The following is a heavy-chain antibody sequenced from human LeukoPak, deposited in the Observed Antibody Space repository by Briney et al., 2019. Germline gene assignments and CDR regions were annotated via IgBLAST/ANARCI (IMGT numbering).Heavy chain of an antibody. CDR1: GFTFSSYG. Sequence: GGSLRLSCAASGFTFSSYGMHWVRQAPGKGLEWVAVIWYDGSNKYCADSVKGRFTISRDNSKNTLYLQMNSLRAEDTAVYYCARDKRGDSSSWYSWGYYYYGMDVWGQGTTVTVSS. J-gene: IGHJ6*02. CDR2: IWYDGSNK. CDR3: ARDKRGDSSSWYSWGYYYYGMDV. D-gene: IGHD6-13*01. V-gene: IGHV3-33*01.